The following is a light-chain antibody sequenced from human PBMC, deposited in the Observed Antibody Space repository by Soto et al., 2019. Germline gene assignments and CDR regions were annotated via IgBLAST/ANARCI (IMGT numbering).Light chain of an antibody. CDR3: QQYYSISLT. Sequence: DIVMMQSPDSLAVSLGERATINCKSRQSVLHSSNNKNYLAWYQQKAGQPPKLLIYWASTRESGVPDRFSGSGSGTDFTLTISSLQAEDVAVYYCQQYYSISLTFGGGTKVDIK. V-gene: IGKV4-1*01. CDR2: WAS. CDR1: QSVLHSSNNKNY. J-gene: IGKJ4*01.